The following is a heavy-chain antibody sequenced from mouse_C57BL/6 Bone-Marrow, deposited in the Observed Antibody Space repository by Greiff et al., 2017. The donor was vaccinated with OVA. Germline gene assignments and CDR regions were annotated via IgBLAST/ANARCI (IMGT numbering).Heavy chain of an antibody. Sequence: QVHVKQSGAELARPGASVKMSCKASGYTFTSYTMHWVKQRPGQGLEWIGYINPSSGYTKYNQKFKDKATLTAAKSSSTAYMQLSSLTSEDSAVDYCASPNYWGQGTTLTVSS. J-gene: IGHJ2*01. CDR3: ASPNY. CDR1: GYTFTSYT. CDR2: INPSSGYT. V-gene: IGHV1-4*01.